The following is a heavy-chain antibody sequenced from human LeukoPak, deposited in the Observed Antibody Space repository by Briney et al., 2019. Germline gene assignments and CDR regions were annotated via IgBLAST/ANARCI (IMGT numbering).Heavy chain of an antibody. D-gene: IGHD5-12*01. CDR2: ISYDGSNK. CDR3: ARDHVRLDIVATGGLLDP. J-gene: IGHJ5*02. Sequence: PGGSLRLSCAASGFTFSSYAMHWVRQAPGKGLEWVAVISYDGSNKYYADSVKGRFTISRDNSKNTLYLQMNSLRAEDTAVYYCARDHVRLDIVATGGLLDPWGQGTLVTVSS. CDR1: GFTFSSYA. V-gene: IGHV3-30-3*01.